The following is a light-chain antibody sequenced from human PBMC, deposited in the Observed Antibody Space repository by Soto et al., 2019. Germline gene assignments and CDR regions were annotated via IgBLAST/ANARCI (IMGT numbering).Light chain of an antibody. J-gene: IGKJ3*01. Sequence: DILMTQSPSTLSASVGYTVAISCRSSQNVDNWVAWYQQKPGKGPDLLIYKASMLKSGVPSRFSGSVSGTEFILTISGLQHDDFATYYCQQYHRYSFTFGPGTKVDIK. CDR3: QQYHRYSFT. V-gene: IGKV1-5*03. CDR2: KAS. CDR1: QNVDNW.